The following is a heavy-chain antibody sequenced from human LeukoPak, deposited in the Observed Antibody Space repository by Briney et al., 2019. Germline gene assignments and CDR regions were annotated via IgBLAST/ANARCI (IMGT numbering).Heavy chain of an antibody. D-gene: IGHD5-24*01. V-gene: IGHV4-61*02. Sequence: PSQTLSLTCTVSGGSISSDISYWGWLGQPAGTGLEWIGRIDTSGRNNYHSSLKSRVTISVNTSNNQFSLKLSSVTAADTAVYYCASGPGMATKEAFDIWGQGTMVTVSS. J-gene: IGHJ3*02. CDR1: GGSISSDISY. CDR2: IDTSGRN. CDR3: ASGPGMATKEAFDI.